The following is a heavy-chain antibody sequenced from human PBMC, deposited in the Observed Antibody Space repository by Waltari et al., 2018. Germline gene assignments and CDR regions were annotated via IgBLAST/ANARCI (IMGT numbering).Heavy chain of an antibody. J-gene: IGHJ4*02. V-gene: IGHV4-39*01. CDR1: GGSIRSSSYY. CDR3: ARQLNWARFFDY. CDR2: IYYSGST. D-gene: IGHD7-27*01. Sequence: QLQLQESGPGLVKPSETLSLTCTVSGGSIRSSSYYWASTRPPPGKGLEWIVSIYYSGSTYYNPSLKSRVTIAVDTSKNQFSLKLSSVTAADTAVYYCARQLNWARFFDYWGQGTLVTVSS.